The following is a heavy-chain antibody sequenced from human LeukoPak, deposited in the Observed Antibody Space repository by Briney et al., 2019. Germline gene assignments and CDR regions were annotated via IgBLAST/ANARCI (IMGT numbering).Heavy chain of an antibody. V-gene: IGHV1-69*13. Sequence: GASVKVSCKASGGTFSSYAISWVRQAPGQGLEWMGGIIPIFGTANYAQKFQGRVTITADESTSTAYMELSSLRSEDTAVYYCARDRGDGYNLGDYWGQGTLVTVSS. J-gene: IGHJ4*02. CDR3: ARDRGDGYNLGDY. CDR1: GGTFSSYA. D-gene: IGHD5-24*01. CDR2: IIPIFGTA.